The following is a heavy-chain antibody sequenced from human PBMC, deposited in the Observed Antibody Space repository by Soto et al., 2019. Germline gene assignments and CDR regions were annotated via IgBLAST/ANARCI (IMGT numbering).Heavy chain of an antibody. CDR3: VKNSGWFNT. CDR1: GFGFITPD. Sequence: EFQVLESGGAWFRPGGPRRLSGAASGFGFITPDLSWVRQAPGKGLEWVSTILDTGTTVFYADSVKGRFTVSRDNSHNTLSVQMNNLRADDTAVYYCVKNSGWFNTWGQGTLVAVSS. J-gene: IGHJ5*02. D-gene: IGHD3-10*01. V-gene: IGHV3-23*01. CDR2: ILDTGTTV.